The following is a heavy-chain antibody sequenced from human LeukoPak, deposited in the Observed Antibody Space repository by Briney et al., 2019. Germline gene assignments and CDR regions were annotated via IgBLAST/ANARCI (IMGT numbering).Heavy chain of an antibody. CDR2: IYYSGST. D-gene: IGHD6-19*01. V-gene: IGHV4-30-4*01. Sequence: PSETLPLTCTVSGGSISSGDYYWSWIRQPPGKGLEWIGYIYYSGSTYYNPSLKSRVTISVDTSKNQFSLKLSSVTAADTAVYYCARDPGIAVAGSLYYYYGMDVWGQGTTVTVSS. CDR1: GGSISSGDYY. CDR3: ARDPGIAVAGSLYYYYGMDV. J-gene: IGHJ6*02.